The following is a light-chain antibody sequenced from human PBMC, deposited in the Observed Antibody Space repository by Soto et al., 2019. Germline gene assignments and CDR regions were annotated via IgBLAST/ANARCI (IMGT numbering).Light chain of an antibody. CDR1: QGIRND. CDR3: LQDVNYPRT. Sequence: AIQMTQSPSSLSASVGDRVTITCRASQGIRNDLGWYQQKPGKAPKLLIDAASSLQSGVPSRFIGSGSGTDFTLTISSLQPEDFATYYCLQDVNYPRTFGQGTKVEIK. V-gene: IGKV1-6*01. CDR2: AAS. J-gene: IGKJ1*01.